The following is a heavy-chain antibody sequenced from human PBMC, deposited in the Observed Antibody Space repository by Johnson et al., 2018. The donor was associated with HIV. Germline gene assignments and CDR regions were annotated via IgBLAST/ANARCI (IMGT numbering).Heavy chain of an antibody. CDR3: AKDQGKAVAAPDAFDI. J-gene: IGHJ3*02. D-gene: IGHD6-19*01. CDR2: ISYDGNNK. Sequence: QVQLVESGGGVVQPGRSLRLSCAASGFTFSSYAMHWVRQAPGKGLEWVALISYDGNNKSSADSVKGRFSVSRDNSKNTLYLQMNSLRAEDTAVYYCAKDQGKAVAAPDAFDIWGQGTMVTVSS. CDR1: GFTFSSYA. V-gene: IGHV3-30*04.